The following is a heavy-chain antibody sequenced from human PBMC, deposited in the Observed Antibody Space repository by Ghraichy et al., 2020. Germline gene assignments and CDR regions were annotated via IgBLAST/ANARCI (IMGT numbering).Heavy chain of an antibody. J-gene: IGHJ4*02. Sequence: GSLRLACLASGFTFSSYGMHWVRQAPGKGLEYVSGVSSNGGRTYYADFVKGRFTISRDNSKNTLYLQMSSLRAEDTAVYYCVTGILTGYYYPLDYWGQGTLVTVSS. CDR2: VSSNGGRT. V-gene: IGHV3-64D*06. CDR3: VTGILTGYYYPLDY. CDR1: GFTFSSYG. D-gene: IGHD3-9*01.